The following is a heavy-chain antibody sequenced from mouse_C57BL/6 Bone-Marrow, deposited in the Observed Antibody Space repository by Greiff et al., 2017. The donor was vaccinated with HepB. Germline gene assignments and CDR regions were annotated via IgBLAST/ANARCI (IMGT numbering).Heavy chain of an antibody. CDR3: ARDPLLLPWYFDV. D-gene: IGHD1-1*01. Sequence: EVKLMESEGGLVQPGSSMKLSCTASGFTFSDYYMAWVRQVPEKGLEWVANINYDGSSTYYLDSLKSRFIISRDNAKNILYLQMSSLKSEDTATYYCARDPLLLPWYFDVWGTGTTVTVSS. V-gene: IGHV5-16*01. CDR2: INYDGSST. J-gene: IGHJ1*03. CDR1: GFTFSDYY.